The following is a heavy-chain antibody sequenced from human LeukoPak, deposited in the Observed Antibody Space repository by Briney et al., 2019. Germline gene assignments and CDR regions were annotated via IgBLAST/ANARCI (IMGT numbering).Heavy chain of an antibody. CDR3: ARDRYCSGGSCYGWFDP. J-gene: IGHJ5*02. Sequence: GGSLRLSCAASGFTFSDYYMSWIRQAPGKGLEWVSYISSSSSYTKYADSVKGRFTISRDNAKNSLYLQMNSLRAEDTAVYHRARDRYCSGGSCYGWFDPWGQGTLVTVSS. V-gene: IGHV3-11*06. CDR2: ISSSSSYT. CDR1: GFTFSDYY. D-gene: IGHD2-15*01.